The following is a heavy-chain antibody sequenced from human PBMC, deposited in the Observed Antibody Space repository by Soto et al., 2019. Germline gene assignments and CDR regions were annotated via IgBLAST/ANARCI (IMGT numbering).Heavy chain of an antibody. CDR3: ARGDGDHYDVNGYLGRH. V-gene: IGHV3-74*01. CDR1: GFTFSSYW. J-gene: IGHJ4*02. D-gene: IGHD3-22*01. CDR2: IKSDGSGT. Sequence: EVQLVESGGGLVQLGGSLRLSCAASGFTFSSYWMHWVRQAPGKGPVWVSRIKSDGSGTYYADSVEGRFTISRDNAQNKLYLQMNSLRAEDTAVYYCARGDGDHYDVNGYLGRHWGQGTLVTVSS.